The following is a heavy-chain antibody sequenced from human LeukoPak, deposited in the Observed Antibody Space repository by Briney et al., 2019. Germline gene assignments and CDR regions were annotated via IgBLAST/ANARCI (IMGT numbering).Heavy chain of an antibody. CDR2: IYYSGST. J-gene: IGHJ4*02. Sequence: SETLSLTCTVSGGSVSSDSYFWTWIRQPPRKGLEWIGYIYYSGSTNYNPSLKSRVTISLDTSKSQISLKLSSVTAADTAVYYCARGQRRLQDYWGQGTLVTVSS. V-gene: IGHV4-61*01. CDR1: GGSVSSDSYF. CDR3: ARGQRRLQDY.